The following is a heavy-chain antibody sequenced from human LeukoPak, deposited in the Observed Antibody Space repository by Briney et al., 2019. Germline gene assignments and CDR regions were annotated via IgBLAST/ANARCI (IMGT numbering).Heavy chain of an antibody. Sequence: GGSLRLSCTASGFTFGDYAMSWFRQAPGTGLEWVGLIRSKPYGGTGQYAASVKGRFIISRDDSKGIAYLQMSSLKTEDTAVYYCSRAYDTSGYYDHFDYWGQGTLVTVSS. CDR1: GFTFGDYA. CDR3: SRAYDTSGYYDHFDY. V-gene: IGHV3-49*03. J-gene: IGHJ4*02. D-gene: IGHD3-22*01. CDR2: IRSKPYGGTG.